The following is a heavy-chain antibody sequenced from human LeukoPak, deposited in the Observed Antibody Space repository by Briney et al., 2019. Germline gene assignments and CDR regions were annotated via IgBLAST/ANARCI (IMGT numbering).Heavy chain of an antibody. D-gene: IGHD1-26*01. J-gene: IGHJ4*02. V-gene: IGHV4-59*01. Sequence: SETLSLTCTVSGGSISSYYWSWIRQPPGKGLEWLGYIYYTGSTYYSPSLKSRATISLDTSKNQFSLKLTSVTAAGTAVYYCARGGGTTVDYWGQGTLVTVSS. CDR3: ARGGGTTVDY. CDR1: GGSISSYY. CDR2: IYYTGST.